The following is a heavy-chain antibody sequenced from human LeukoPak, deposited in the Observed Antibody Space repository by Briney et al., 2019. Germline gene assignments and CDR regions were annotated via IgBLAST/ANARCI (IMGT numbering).Heavy chain of an antibody. CDR1: GGSISSSTYY. CDR3: ARQISDYYYYYMDV. Sequence: SETLSLTCTVSGGSISSSTYYWGWIRQPPGKGLEWIGTIYYSGTTYYNPSLESRVTIFEDASKNQFSLMLTSATAADTAVYYCARQISDYYYYYMDVWGKGTTVTVSS. V-gene: IGHV4-39*01. D-gene: IGHD3-10*01. J-gene: IGHJ6*03. CDR2: IYYSGTT.